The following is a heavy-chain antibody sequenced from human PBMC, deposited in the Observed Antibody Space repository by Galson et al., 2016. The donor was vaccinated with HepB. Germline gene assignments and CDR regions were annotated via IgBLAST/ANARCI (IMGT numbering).Heavy chain of an antibody. CDR2: INSDGRST. J-gene: IGHJ3*02. V-gene: IGHV3-74*01. D-gene: IGHD3-3*01. CDR1: GFTFSSYW. CDR3: ARVGDFWSGYTYGFDI. Sequence: SLRLSCAASGFTFSSYWMHWVRQGPGTGLAWVSRINSDGRSTTYADSVKGRFTISRENAKNTLYPQMNSLRAEDTALYYCARVGDFWSGYTYGFDIWGQGTMVTVSS.